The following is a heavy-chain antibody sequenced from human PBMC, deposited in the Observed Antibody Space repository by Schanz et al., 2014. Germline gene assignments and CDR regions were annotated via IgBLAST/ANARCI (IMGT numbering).Heavy chain of an antibody. CDR3: VRVSFADPRLYRGMDRDIDY. J-gene: IGHJ4*02. V-gene: IGHV3-23*01. CDR2: ISSGGGST. D-gene: IGHD5-18*01. CDR1: GFSFTTYA. Sequence: EMQLLESGGGLAQPGGSLRLSCASSGFSFTTYAMSWVRQAPGKGLEWVSSISSGGGSTYYADSVKGRLTISRDDAKKSMYLQMNNLRAEDTAVYYCVRVSFADPRLYRGMDRDIDYWGQGTLVTVSS.